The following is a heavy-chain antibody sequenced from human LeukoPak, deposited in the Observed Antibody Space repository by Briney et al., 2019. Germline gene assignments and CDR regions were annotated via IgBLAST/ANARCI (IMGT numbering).Heavy chain of an antibody. Sequence: GGSLRLSCAASGFTVSSNYMSWVRQAPGKGLEWVSVIYSGGSTYYADSVKGRFTISRDNSKNTLYLQMNSLRAEDTAVYYCAKDLVTTVVTGAFDIWGQGTMVTVSS. V-gene: IGHV3-53*01. CDR1: GFTVSSNY. D-gene: IGHD4-23*01. CDR2: IYSGGST. J-gene: IGHJ3*02. CDR3: AKDLVTTVVTGAFDI.